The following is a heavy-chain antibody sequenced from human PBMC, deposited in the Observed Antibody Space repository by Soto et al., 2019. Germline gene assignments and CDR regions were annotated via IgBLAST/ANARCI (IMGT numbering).Heavy chain of an antibody. CDR1: GFTFSSYA. CDR3: AKDLNAYYDILTGYRDFDY. V-gene: IGHV3-23*01. Sequence: AGGSLRLSCAASGFTFSSYAMSWVRQAPGKGLEWVSAISGSGGSTYYADSVKGWFTISRDNSKNTLYLQMNSLRAEDTAVYYCAKDLNAYYDILTGYRDFDYWGQGTLVTVSS. J-gene: IGHJ4*02. CDR2: ISGSGGST. D-gene: IGHD3-9*01.